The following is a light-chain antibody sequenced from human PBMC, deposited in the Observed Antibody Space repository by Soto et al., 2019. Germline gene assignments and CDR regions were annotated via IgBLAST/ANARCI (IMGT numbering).Light chain of an antibody. CDR3: GTWDSSLRGV. J-gene: IGLJ2*01. CDR1: YSNIGNND. V-gene: IGLV1-51*01. CDR2: DNY. Sequence: QSVLTQPPLVSAAPGQTVTISCSGSYSNIGNNDVSWYQQFPGTAPKLLIYDNYKRPSGIPDRFSGSKSGTSATLGISGLQTWDEADYYCGTWDSSLRGVFGGGTKLTVL.